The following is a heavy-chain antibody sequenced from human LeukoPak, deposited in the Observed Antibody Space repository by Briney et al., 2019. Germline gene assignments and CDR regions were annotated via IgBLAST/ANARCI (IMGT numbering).Heavy chain of an antibody. J-gene: IGHJ4*02. CDR1: GYTFTGYY. V-gene: IGHV1-2*02. D-gene: IGHD2-2*01. Sequence: ASVKVSCKASGYTFTGYYMHWVRQAPGQGLEWMGWINHNSGCTNYAQKFQGRVTMTRATAISTAYMELSRLRSDDTAVYYCARAIRRGVGTSCYGYWGQGTLVTVSS. CDR2: INHNSGCT. CDR3: ARAIRRGVGTSCYGY.